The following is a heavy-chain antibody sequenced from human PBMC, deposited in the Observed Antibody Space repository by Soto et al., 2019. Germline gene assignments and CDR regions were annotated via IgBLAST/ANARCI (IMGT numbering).Heavy chain of an antibody. V-gene: IGHV1-69*02. Sequence: QVQLVQSGAEVKRPGSSVKVSCQTSGGTFRTYTINWVRQAPGQGLEWMGRIIPILDVANYAQKFQGRVPITADKSTSSAHMELMSLRSENTAVYYCARSFQEDIVVAGPKDIWFDPWGQGTLVTVSS. J-gene: IGHJ5*02. CDR2: IIPILDVA. CDR1: GGTFRTYT. D-gene: IGHD6-19*01. CDR3: ARSFQEDIVVAGPKDIWFDP.